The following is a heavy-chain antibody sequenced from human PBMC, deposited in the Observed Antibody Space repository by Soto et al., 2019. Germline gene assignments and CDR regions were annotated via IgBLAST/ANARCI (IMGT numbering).Heavy chain of an antibody. Sequence: PSETLSLTCTVSGGSISSYYWSWIRQPPGKGLEWIGYIYYSGSTNYNPSLKSRVTISVDTSKDQFSLKLSSVTAADTAVYYCARGKVWSSSSEPLDYWGQGTLVTVSS. D-gene: IGHD6-6*01. V-gene: IGHV4-59*01. CDR1: GGSISSYY. CDR3: ARGKVWSSSSEPLDY. CDR2: IYYSGST. J-gene: IGHJ4*02.